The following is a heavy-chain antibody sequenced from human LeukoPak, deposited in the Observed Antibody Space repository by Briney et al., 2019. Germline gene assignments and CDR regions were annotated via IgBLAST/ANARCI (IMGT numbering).Heavy chain of an antibody. CDR2: ISYHGSKE. Sequence: GGSLRLSCAASGFTFSTYAMNWVRQAPGKGLEWVAVISYHGSKEFYADSVKGRFNISRDNSKSMLFLQLNSLRPDDTAIYYCARSSATSEVLYYYYMDVWGEGTTVTVS. D-gene: IGHD2-15*01. V-gene: IGHV3-30*03. J-gene: IGHJ6*03. CDR3: ARSSATSEVLYYYYMDV. CDR1: GFTFSTYA.